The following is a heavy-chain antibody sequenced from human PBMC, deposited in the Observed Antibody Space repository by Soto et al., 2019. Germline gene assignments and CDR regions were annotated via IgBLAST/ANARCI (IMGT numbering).Heavy chain of an antibody. CDR3: AKASGSYYSNKYYFDY. Sequence: GGSLRLSCAASGFTFDDYAMHWVRQAPGKGLEWVSGISWNSGSIGYADSVKGRFTISRDNAKNSLYLQMNSLRAEDTALYYCAKASGSYYSNKYYFDYWGQGTLVTVSS. CDR1: GFTFDDYA. V-gene: IGHV3-9*01. D-gene: IGHD1-26*01. J-gene: IGHJ4*02. CDR2: ISWNSGSI.